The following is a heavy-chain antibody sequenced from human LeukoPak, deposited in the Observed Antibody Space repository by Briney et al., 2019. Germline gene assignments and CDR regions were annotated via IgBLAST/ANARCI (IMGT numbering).Heavy chain of an antibody. CDR1: GFTFTSSA. D-gene: IGHD3-22*01. CDR3: AAAFYDSSGYSFDY. V-gene: IGHV1-58*02. CDR2: IVVGSGNT. J-gene: IGHJ4*02. Sequence: ASVKVSCKASGFTFTSSAMQWVRQARGQRLEWIGWIVVGSGNTNYAQKFQERVTITRDMSTSTAYMELSSLRSEDTAVYYCAAAFYDSSGYSFDYWGQGTLDTVSS.